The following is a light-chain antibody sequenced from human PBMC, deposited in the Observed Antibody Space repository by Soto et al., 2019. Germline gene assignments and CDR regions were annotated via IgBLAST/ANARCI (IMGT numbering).Light chain of an antibody. J-gene: IGLJ2*01. CDR3: QSYDRSLSVV. Sequence: QSVLTQPPSVSGAPGQRVTISCTGSSSNIGAGYDVHWYQQLPGTAPKLLIYGNSNRPSGVPDRFSGSKSGTSASLASTGLQAEYEADYYCQSYDRSLSVVCGGGTKLTVL. V-gene: IGLV1-40*01. CDR2: GNS. CDR1: SSNIGAGYD.